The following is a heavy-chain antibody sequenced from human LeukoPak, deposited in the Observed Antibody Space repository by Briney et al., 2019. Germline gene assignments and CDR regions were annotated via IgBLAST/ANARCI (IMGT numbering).Heavy chain of an antibody. CDR2: ISSSSSYI. J-gene: IGHJ4*02. Sequence: PGGSLRLSCAASGFTFSSYSMNWVRQAPGKGLEWVSSISSSSSYIYYADSVKGRFTISRDNAKNSLYLRMNSLRAEDTAVYYCARDRAAGGYLPSFFDYWGQGTLVTVSS. D-gene: IGHD5-12*01. CDR3: ARDRAAGGYLPSFFDY. CDR1: GFTFSSYS. V-gene: IGHV3-21*01.